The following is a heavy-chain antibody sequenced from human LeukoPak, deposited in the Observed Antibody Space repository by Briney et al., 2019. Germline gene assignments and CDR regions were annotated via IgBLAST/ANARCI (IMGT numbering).Heavy chain of an antibody. V-gene: IGHV1-18*01. D-gene: IGHD2-21*02. CDR1: GYTFSSYG. CDR3: SRELPFCGADCFSGVFDI. J-gene: IGHJ3*02. CDR2: ISVINNGNT. Sequence: GASVKVSCKASGYTFSSYGINWVRQAPGQGLEWMGWISVINNGNTRYAQNFQGRLTMTTDTSTATAYMELRSLRSDDTAVYYCSRELPFCGADCFSGVFDIWGQGTMVTVS.